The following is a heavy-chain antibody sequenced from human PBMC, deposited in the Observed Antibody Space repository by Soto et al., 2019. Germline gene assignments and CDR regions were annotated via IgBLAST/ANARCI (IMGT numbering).Heavy chain of an antibody. CDR3: ARGSLLWFGELLYYYYGMDV. CDR1: GGSFSGYY. J-gene: IGHJ6*02. V-gene: IGHV4-34*01. Sequence: ASETPSLTCAVYGGSFSGYYWSWIRQPPGKGLEWIGEINHSGSTNYNPSLKSRVTISVDTSKNQFSLKLSSVTAADTAVYYCARGSLLWFGELLYYYYGMDVWGQGTTVTVSS. CDR2: INHSGST. D-gene: IGHD3-10*01.